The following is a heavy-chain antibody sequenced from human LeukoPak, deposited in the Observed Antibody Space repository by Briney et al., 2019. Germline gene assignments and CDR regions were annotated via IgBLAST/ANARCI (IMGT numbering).Heavy chain of an antibody. Sequence: PGRSLRLSCAASGFTFSSYGMHWVRQAPGKGLEWVAVISYDGGNKYYADSVKGRFTISRDNSKNTLYLQMNSLRAEDTAVYYCAKDRYCSSTSCYIVGYYYYGMDVWGQGTTVTVSS. J-gene: IGHJ6*02. V-gene: IGHV3-30*18. CDR2: ISYDGGNK. D-gene: IGHD2-2*02. CDR1: GFTFSSYG. CDR3: AKDRYCSSTSCYIVGYYYYGMDV.